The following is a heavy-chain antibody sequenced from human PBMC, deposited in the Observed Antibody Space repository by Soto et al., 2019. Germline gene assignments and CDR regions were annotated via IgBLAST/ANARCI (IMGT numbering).Heavy chain of an antibody. J-gene: IGHJ4*02. CDR3: ARTRVPAAMSVDY. CDR1: GGSISSGGYY. D-gene: IGHD2-2*01. Sequence: PSETLSLTCTVSGGSISSGGYYWSWIRQHPGKGLEWIGYIYYSGSTYYNPSLKSRVTISADTSKNQFSLKLSSVTAADTAVYYCARTRVPAAMSVDYWGQGTLVTVSS. V-gene: IGHV4-31*03. CDR2: IYYSGST.